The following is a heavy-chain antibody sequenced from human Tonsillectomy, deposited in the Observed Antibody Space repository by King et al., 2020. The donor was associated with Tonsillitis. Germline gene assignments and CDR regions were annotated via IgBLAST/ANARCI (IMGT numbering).Heavy chain of an antibody. J-gene: IGHJ6*03. D-gene: IGHD3-3*02. Sequence: VQLVESGGGLIQPGGSLRLSCAASGFTVSSNYMSWVRQAPGKGLECVSLIYSGGSTDYADSVKGRFTISRDNSKNTLYLQMNSLRADDTAVYYCARSTSRVLVYMDVWGKGTTVTVSS. CDR2: IYSGGST. V-gene: IGHV3-53*01. CDR1: GFTVSSNY. CDR3: ARSTSRVLVYMDV.